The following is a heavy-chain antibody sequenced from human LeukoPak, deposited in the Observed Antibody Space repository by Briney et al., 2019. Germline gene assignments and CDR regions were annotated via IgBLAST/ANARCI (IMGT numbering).Heavy chain of an antibody. Sequence: GASVKVSCKASGYTFTVYYMHWVPQAPGQGLEWMGWINPNSGGTNYAQKFQGRVTITRDTSISTAYMELSRLRSDDTAVHYCARAPGLWFGELYGWFDPWGQGTLVTVSS. CDR2: INPNSGGT. CDR1: GYTFTVYY. V-gene: IGHV1-2*02. CDR3: ARAPGLWFGELYGWFDP. D-gene: IGHD3-10*01. J-gene: IGHJ5*02.